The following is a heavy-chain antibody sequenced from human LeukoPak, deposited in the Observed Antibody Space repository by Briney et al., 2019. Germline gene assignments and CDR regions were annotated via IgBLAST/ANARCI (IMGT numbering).Heavy chain of an antibody. CDR3: ARDLNHSGSYYRVSAFDI. V-gene: IGHV1-69*04. CDR1: GGTFSSYA. Sequence: SVKVSCKASGGTFSSYAISWVRQAPGQGLEWMGRIIPILGIANHAQKFQGRVTITADKSTSTAYMELSSLRSEDTAVYYCARDLNHSGSYYRVSAFDIWGQGTMVTVSS. CDR2: IIPILGIA. D-gene: IGHD1-26*01. J-gene: IGHJ3*02.